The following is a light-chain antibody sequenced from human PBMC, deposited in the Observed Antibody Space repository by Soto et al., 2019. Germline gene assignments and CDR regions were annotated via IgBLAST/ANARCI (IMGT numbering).Light chain of an antibody. J-gene: IGKJ1*01. CDR3: QQYNSRT. V-gene: IGKV1-5*01. CDR1: QSISSW. Sequence: DIQMTQSPSTLSASVGDRVTITCRASQSISSWLAWYQQKPGKAPKLLIYDASSLESGVPSRFSGSGSVTEFTLTISSLQRDDFATYYCQQYNSRTFGQGTKVEIK. CDR2: DAS.